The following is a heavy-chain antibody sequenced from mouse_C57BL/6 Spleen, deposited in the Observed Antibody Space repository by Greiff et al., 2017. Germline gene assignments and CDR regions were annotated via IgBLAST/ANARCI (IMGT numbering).Heavy chain of an antibody. V-gene: IGHV5-6*01. CDR2: ISSGGSYT. Sequence: VQLKESGGDLVKPGGSLKLSCAASGFTFSSYGMSWVRQTPDKRLEWVATISSGGSYTYYPDSVKGRFTISRDNAKNTLYLQMSSLKSEDTAMYYCARQRDYWGQGTSVTVSS. CDR3: ARQRDY. CDR1: GFTFSSYG. J-gene: IGHJ4*01.